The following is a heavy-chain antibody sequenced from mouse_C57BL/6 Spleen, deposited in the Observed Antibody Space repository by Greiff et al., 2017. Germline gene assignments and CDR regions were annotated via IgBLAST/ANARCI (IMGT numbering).Heavy chain of an antibody. D-gene: IGHD1-1*01. V-gene: IGHV1-74*01. CDR3: AIETVGSSLYAMDY. Sequence: QVHVKQPGAELVKPGASVKVSCKASGYTFTSYWMHWVKQRPGQGLEWIGRIHPSDSDTNYNQKFKGKATLTVDKSSSTAYMQLSSLTSEDSAVYYCAIETVGSSLYAMDYWGQGTSVTVSS. J-gene: IGHJ4*01. CDR2: IHPSDSDT. CDR1: GYTFTSYW.